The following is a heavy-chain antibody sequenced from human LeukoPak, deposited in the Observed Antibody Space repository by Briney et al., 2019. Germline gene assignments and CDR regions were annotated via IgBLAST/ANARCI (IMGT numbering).Heavy chain of an antibody. CDR3: ARDWAWGGFDF. CDR2: ISWNSGSI. D-gene: IGHD3-16*01. Sequence: GGSLRLSCAASGFSFDDYAMHWVRQAPGKGLEWVSGISWNSGSIGYADSVKGRFTVSRDNAKNTLYLQMNFLRADDTAVYYCARDWAWGGFDFWGQGALVTASS. CDR1: GFSFDDYA. V-gene: IGHV3-9*01. J-gene: IGHJ4*02.